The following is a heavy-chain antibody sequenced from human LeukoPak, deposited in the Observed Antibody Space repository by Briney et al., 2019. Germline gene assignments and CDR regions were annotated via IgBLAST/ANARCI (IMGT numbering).Heavy chain of an antibody. D-gene: IGHD1/OR15-1a*01. CDR2: IFAGDSDT. J-gene: IGHJ4*02. V-gene: IGHV5-51*01. Sequence: GESLKISCKGSGYSFTSYRIGWLRQMPGKGLEGMVIIFAGDSDTLYSWSFEGQVTISADKSLTNAYLPWSSLKASDTAIYYCATSESQTRFDYWGQGTLVTVSS. CDR1: GYSFTSYR. CDR3: ATSESQTRFDY.